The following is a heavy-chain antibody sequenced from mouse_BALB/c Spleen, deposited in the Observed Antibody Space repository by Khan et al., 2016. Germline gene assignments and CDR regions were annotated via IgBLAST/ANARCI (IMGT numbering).Heavy chain of an antibody. J-gene: IGHJ4*01. CDR2: ISYSGST. CDR1: GYSITSDYA. V-gene: IGHV3-2*02. CDR3: ARNYYGSDYAMDY. Sequence: QLEESGPGLVKPSQSLSLTCTVTGYSITSDYAWNWIRQFPGNKLEWMGYISYSGSTSYNPSLKSRISITRDTSKNQFFLQLNSVTTEDTATYYCARNYYGSDYAMDYWGQGTSVTVSS. D-gene: IGHD1-1*01.